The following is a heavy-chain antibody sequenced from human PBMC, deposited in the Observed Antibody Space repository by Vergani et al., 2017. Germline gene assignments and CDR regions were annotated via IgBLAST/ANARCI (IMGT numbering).Heavy chain of an antibody. D-gene: IGHD3-10*01. CDR1: GGTFSSYA. CDR2: INPSGGST. CDR3: ARDGGPRFKYNWFDP. V-gene: IGHV1-46*01. J-gene: IGHJ5*02. Sequence: QVQLVQSGAEVKKPGSSVKVSCKASGGTFSSYAISWVRQAPGQGLEWMGIINPSGGSTSYAQKFQGRVTMTRDTSTSTVYMELSSLRSEDTAVYYCARDGGPRFKYNWFDPWGQGTLVTVSS.